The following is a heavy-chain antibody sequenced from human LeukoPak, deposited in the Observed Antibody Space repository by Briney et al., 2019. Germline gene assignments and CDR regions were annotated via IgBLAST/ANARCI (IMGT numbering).Heavy chain of an antibody. J-gene: IGHJ6*02. CDR3: AKGAVAGNYYGMDV. CDR2: ISGSGGST. V-gene: IGHV3-23*01. CDR1: GFAFSSYA. D-gene: IGHD6-19*01. Sequence: PGGSLRLSCAASGFAFSSYAMSWVRQAPGKGLEWVAAISGSGGSTYYADSVKGRFTISRDNSKNTLYLQMNSLRAEDTAVYYCAKGAVAGNYYGMDVWGQGTTVTVSS.